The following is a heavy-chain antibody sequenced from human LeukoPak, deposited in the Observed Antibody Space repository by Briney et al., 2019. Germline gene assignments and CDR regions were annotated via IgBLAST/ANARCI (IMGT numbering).Heavy chain of an antibody. Sequence: PGGSLRLSCAASGFTFETFTMDWVRQSPGKGLEWVSSISSGGTYTDYADSVKGRFTISRDNAKSSLYLQMSSLSADDTAVYYCARQEDLVMVTTAMALIDFWGQGTLVTVSA. CDR3: ARQEDLVMVTTAMALIDF. V-gene: IGHV3-21*01. J-gene: IGHJ4*02. D-gene: IGHD2-21*02. CDR1: GFTFETFT. CDR2: ISSGGTYT.